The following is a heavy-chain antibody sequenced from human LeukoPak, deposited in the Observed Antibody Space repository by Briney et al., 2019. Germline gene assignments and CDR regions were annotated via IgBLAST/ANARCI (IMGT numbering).Heavy chain of an antibody. CDR1: GFTFSNYG. CDR3: AKDTDYNHIYYFDY. D-gene: IGHD4-11*01. CDR2: ISGSGAST. V-gene: IGHV3-23*01. Sequence: GGSLRLSCAASGFTFSNYGMHWVRQAPGKGLEWVSGISGSGASTYYADSVKGRFTISRDNSKNTLYLQMNSLRAEDTAVYSCAKDTDYNHIYYFDYWGQGTLVTVSS. J-gene: IGHJ4*02.